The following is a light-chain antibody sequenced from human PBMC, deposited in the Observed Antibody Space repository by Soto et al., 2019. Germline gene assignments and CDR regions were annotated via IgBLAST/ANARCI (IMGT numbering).Light chain of an antibody. J-gene: IGKJ2*01. CDR1: QRLLHSNGNTF. Sequence: EIVMTQSPPSLTVTPGEPASISCSSSQRLLHSNGNTFLDWYLQKPGQSPQLLIYLGSNRASGVPDRVSGSEAGKAFTLKISTVEAEDVGVYYCMQALQTQYTFGQGT. CDR3: MQALQTQYT. V-gene: IGKV2-28*01. CDR2: LGS.